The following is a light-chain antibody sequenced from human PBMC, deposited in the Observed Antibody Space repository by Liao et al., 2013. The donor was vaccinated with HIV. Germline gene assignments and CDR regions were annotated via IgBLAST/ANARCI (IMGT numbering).Light chain of an antibody. J-gene: IGLJ1*01. Sequence: SYELTQPPSVSVSPGQTATITCSGDKLGDKYVSWYQHKPGQSPEVVIYADTKRPSGIPERFSGSNSGNTATLTISGTQAMDEADYFCQVWDFTTSFVFGTGTKVTVL. CDR1: KLGDKY. CDR3: QVWDFTTSFV. CDR2: ADT. V-gene: IGLV3-1*01.